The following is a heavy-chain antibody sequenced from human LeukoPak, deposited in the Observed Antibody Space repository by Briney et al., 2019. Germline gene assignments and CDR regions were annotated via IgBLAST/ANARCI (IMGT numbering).Heavy chain of an antibody. CDR2: IYYSGST. CDR1: GGSISSGDFY. J-gene: IGHJ6*02. V-gene: IGHV4-30-4*01. D-gene: IGHD2-2*01. CDR3: ARALGYCGSTKCNYGLDV. Sequence: SETLSLTCTVSGGSISSGDFYWSWIRQPPGKGLEWIGYIYYSGSTYYNPSLKSRVTISVDTSKNEFSLKLSSVTAADTAVYYCARALGYCGSTKCNYGLDVWGQGTTVTVSS.